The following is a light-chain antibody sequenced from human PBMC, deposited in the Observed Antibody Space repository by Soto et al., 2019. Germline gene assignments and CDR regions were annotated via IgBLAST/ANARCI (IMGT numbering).Light chain of an antibody. J-gene: IGKJ4*01. Sequence: DIQMTQSPSSLSASVGDRDTITCRASQTVKYLNWYQQIPGKAPKLLISTTNILQSGVPSRFSGSGSLMKFTLTINTLPRENFATYYWQQSDRAPLTFGGGTKVE. CDR3: QQSDRAPLT. CDR2: TTN. V-gene: IGKV1-39*01. CDR1: QTVKY.